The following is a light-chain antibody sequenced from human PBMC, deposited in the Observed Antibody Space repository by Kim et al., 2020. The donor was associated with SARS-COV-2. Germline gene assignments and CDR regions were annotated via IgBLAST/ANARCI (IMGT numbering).Light chain of an antibody. Sequence: QSALTQPASVSGSPGQSISITCTGTSSDVGRYDLVSWYQQHPGKAPKLMDYEVTKRPSGVSNRFSGSKSGNTASLTISGLQAEDEADYYCCSYAGSKSVLFGGGTQLTVL. CDR2: EVT. CDR1: SSDVGRYDL. V-gene: IGLV2-23*02. J-gene: IGLJ2*01. CDR3: CSYAGSKSVL.